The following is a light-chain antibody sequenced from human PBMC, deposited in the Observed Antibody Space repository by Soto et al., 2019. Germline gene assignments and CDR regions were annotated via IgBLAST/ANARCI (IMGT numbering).Light chain of an antibody. CDR1: SSDVGGYNY. CDR2: EVS. V-gene: IGLV2-14*01. CDR3: FSYTERITMV. Sequence: QSALTQPASVSGSPGQSITISCTGTSSDVGGYNYVSWYQQHPAKAPKLMIYEVSNRPSGVSHRFSGSKSGNTASLTISWLQSEDESYYYCFSYTERITMVFGGGTKLTVL. J-gene: IGLJ3*02.